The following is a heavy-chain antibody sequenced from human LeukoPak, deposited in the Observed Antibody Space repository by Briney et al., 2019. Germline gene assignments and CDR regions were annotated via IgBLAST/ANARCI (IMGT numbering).Heavy chain of an antibody. CDR3: ERAWAQWLPPDY. CDR2: INQRGST. D-gene: IGHD6-19*01. Sequence: SETLSLTCAVYGGSFSGYYGSWLREPPGQGREGMGEINQRGSTNYNPYLKSRVTISVDTTKNQLSLQLSSVTAADTAVYYCERAWAQWLPPDYWGQGTLVTVSS. J-gene: IGHJ4*02. CDR1: GGSFSGYY. V-gene: IGHV4-34*01.